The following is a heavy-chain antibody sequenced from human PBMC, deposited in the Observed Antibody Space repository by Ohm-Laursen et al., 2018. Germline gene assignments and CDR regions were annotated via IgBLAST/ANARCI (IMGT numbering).Heavy chain of an antibody. J-gene: IGHJ5*02. CDR2: ISSSGSTI. CDR1: GFTFSDYY. V-gene: IGHV3-11*01. CDR3: ASSSSWYKYQFDP. Sequence: SLRLSCAASGFTFSDYYMSWIRQAPGKGLEWVSYISSSGSTIYYADSVKGRFTISRDNAKNSLYLQMNSLRAEDTAVYYCASSSSWYKYQFDPWGQGTLVTVSS. D-gene: IGHD6-13*01.